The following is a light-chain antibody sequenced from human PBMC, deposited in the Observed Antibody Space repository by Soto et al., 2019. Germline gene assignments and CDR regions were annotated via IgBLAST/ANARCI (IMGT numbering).Light chain of an antibody. Sequence: QSALTQPASVSGSPGQSITISCTGTSSDVGGYNYVSWYQQHPGKAPKLMIYDVSNRPSGVSNRFSGSKSGNTASLTISGLQAGDEADYYCSSYTRSSLYVFGTGTKLTVL. CDR2: DVS. CDR3: SSYTRSSLYV. CDR1: SSDVGGYNY. V-gene: IGLV2-14*01. J-gene: IGLJ1*01.